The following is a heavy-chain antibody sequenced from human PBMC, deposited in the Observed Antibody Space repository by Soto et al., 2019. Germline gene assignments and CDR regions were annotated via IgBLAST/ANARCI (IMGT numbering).Heavy chain of an antibody. CDR1: GGSISTSSYY. CDR3: ARLIAAAGGNRAY. Sequence: PSATLSLTCTVSGGSISTSSYYWGWIRQPPGKGLEWIGSIYYSGSTYYNPSLKSRVTISADTSKNQFSLKLSSVTAADTAVYYCARLIAAAGGNRAYWGQGTLVTVSS. V-gene: IGHV4-39*01. D-gene: IGHD6-13*01. CDR2: IYYSGST. J-gene: IGHJ4*02.